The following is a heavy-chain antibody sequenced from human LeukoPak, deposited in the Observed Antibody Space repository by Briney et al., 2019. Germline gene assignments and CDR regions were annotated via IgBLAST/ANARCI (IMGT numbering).Heavy chain of an antibody. J-gene: IGHJ4*02. V-gene: IGHV4-61*02. CDR2: IYTSGST. CDR3: ARDTYYYDSSGYYVPYYFDY. CDR1: GGSISSGSYY. D-gene: IGHD3-22*01. Sequence: YPSETLSLTCTVSGGSISSGSYYWSWIRQPAGKGLEWIGRIYTSGSTNYNPSLKSRVTISVDTSKNQFSLKLSSVTAADTAVYYCARDTYYYDSSGYYVPYYFDYWGQGTLVTVSS.